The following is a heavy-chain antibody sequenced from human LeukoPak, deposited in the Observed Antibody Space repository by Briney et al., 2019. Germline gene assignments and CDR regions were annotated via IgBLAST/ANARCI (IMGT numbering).Heavy chain of an antibody. Sequence: GSLRLSCAASGFTFSSYDMTWVRQRPGKGLEWVSGINNSGGTTYHADSVKGRFTISRDNSKNTVYLQMNSLRVEDTAVYYCAKDATRSSGWFHFDYWGQGTLVTVSS. CDR2: INNSGGTT. V-gene: IGHV3-23*01. CDR3: AKDATRSSGWFHFDY. D-gene: IGHD6-19*01. CDR1: GFTFSSYD. J-gene: IGHJ4*02.